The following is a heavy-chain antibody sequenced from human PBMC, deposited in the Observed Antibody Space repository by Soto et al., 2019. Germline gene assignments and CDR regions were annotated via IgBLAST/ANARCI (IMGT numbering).Heavy chain of an antibody. Sequence: PSETLSLTCTVSGGSISSGGYYWSWIRQHPGKGLEWIGYIYYSGSTYYNPSLKSRVTISVDTSKNQFSLKLSSVPAADTAVYYCACLRFLEWLGIDYWGQGTLDTVSS. CDR1: GGSISSGGYY. CDR3: ACLRFLEWLGIDY. CDR2: IYYSGST. J-gene: IGHJ4*02. D-gene: IGHD3-3*01. V-gene: IGHV4-31*03.